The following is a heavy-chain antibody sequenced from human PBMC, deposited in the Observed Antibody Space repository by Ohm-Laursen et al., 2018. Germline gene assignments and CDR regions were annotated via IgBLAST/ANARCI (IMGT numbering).Heavy chain of an antibody. CDR1: GFTFSSYA. CDR2: ISGSGGST. Sequence: SLRLSCAASGFTFSSYAMSWVRQAPGKGLEWVSAISGSGGSTYYADSVKGRFTISRDNSKNTLYLQMNSLRAEDTAVYYCAKEGYDFWSGYNSGFDIWGQGTMVTVSS. CDR3: AKEGYDFWSGYNSGFDI. D-gene: IGHD3-3*01. J-gene: IGHJ3*02. V-gene: IGHV3-23*01.